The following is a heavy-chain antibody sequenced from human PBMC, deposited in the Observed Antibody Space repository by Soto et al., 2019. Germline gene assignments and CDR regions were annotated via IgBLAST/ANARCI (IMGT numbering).Heavy chain of an antibody. V-gene: IGHV3-7*01. CDR2: IKQDGSEK. CDR3: ARVYPGSGWPYHYYGMDV. Sequence: GASLRLSCAASGFTFTTYWMSWVRQAPGKGLEWVANIKQDGSEKYYVDSVKGRFTISRDNAKNSLYLQMNSLRAEDTALYYCARVYPGSGWPYHYYGMDVWGQGTTVAVSS. D-gene: IGHD6-19*01. J-gene: IGHJ6*02. CDR1: GFTFTTYW.